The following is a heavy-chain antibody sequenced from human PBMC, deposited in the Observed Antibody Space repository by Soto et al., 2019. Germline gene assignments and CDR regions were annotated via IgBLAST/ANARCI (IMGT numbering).Heavy chain of an antibody. Sequence: QVQLVESGGGVVQPGRSLRLSCAASGFTFGSYAMHWVRQAPGKGLEWVAVIWHDGSNKFYADSVKGRFIISRDNSKNTLYLQMNSLRAEDTAVYYCARGPNYYDSSGYYWLYFDYWGQGTLVTVSS. CDR2: IWHDGSNK. CDR1: GFTFGSYA. J-gene: IGHJ4*02. V-gene: IGHV3-33*01. D-gene: IGHD3-22*01. CDR3: ARGPNYYDSSGYYWLYFDY.